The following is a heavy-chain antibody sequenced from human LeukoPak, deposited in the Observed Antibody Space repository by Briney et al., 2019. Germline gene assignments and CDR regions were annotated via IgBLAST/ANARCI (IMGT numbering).Heavy chain of an antibody. D-gene: IGHD3-10*01. V-gene: IGHV4-59*01. J-gene: IGHJ4*02. CDR2: IYYSGST. CDR1: GGSITSYY. CDR3: ARDAHPYGSGSYLFDY. Sequence: SETLSLTCTVSGGSITSYYWSWIRQPPGKGLEWIGCIYYSGSTNYNPSLQSRVTISVDTSKNQFSLKLSSVTAADTAVYYCARDAHPYGSGSYLFDYWGQGTLVTVSS.